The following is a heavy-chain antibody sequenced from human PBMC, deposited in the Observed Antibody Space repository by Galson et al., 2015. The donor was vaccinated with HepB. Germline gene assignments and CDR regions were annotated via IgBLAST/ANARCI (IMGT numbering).Heavy chain of an antibody. V-gene: IGHV3-48*01. CDR3: ARLGSYLTGYYSHFDY. CDR2: ISSSSSTI. CDR1: GFTFGSYS. J-gene: IGHJ4*02. D-gene: IGHD3-9*01. Sequence: SLRLSCAASGFTFGSYSMNWVRQAPGKGLEWVSYISSSSSTIYYADSVKGRFTISRDNAKNSLYLQMNSLRAEDTAVYYCARLGSYLTGYYSHFDYWGQGTLVTVSS.